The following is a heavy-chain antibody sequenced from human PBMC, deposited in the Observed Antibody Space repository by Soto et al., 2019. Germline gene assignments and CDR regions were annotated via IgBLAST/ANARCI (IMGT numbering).Heavy chain of an antibody. J-gene: IGHJ4*02. D-gene: IGHD3-10*01. Sequence: GGSLRLPCAASGFTFSSYGMHWVRQAPGKGLGWVAVISYDASNKYYADSVKGRFTISRDSSKNTLYLQRNSLRAEDTALYYSAKEERSGDYFDYWGQGTLVTVSS. CDR3: AKEERSGDYFDY. V-gene: IGHV3-30*18. CDR1: GFTFSSYG. CDR2: ISYDASNK.